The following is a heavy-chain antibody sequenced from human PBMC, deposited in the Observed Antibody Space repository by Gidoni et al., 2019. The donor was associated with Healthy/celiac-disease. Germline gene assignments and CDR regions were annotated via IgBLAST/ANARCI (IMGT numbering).Heavy chain of an antibody. J-gene: IGHJ4*02. Sequence: QVQLVESGGGVVQPGRSLRLSCAASGFTFSSYGMHWVRQAPGKGLEWVAVISYDGSNKDYADSVKGRFTISRDNSKNTLYLQMNSLRAEDTAVYYCAKGPSSSWYRAYFDYWGQGTLVTVSS. V-gene: IGHV3-30*18. CDR1: GFTFSSYG. D-gene: IGHD6-13*01. CDR2: ISYDGSNK. CDR3: AKGPSSSWYRAYFDY.